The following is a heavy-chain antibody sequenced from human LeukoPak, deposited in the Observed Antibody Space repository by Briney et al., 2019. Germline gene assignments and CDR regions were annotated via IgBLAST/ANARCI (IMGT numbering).Heavy chain of an antibody. D-gene: IGHD1-1*01. J-gene: IGHJ4*02. CDR2: IYYSGST. V-gene: IGHV4-39*07. CDR3: ARVNWNYVDY. Sequence: PSETLSLTCTVSGGSISSSSYYWGWIRQPPGKGLEWIGSIYYSGSTYYNPSLKSRVTISVDTSKNQFSLNLSSVTAADTAVYYCARVNWNYVDYWGQGTLVTVSS. CDR1: GGSISSSSYY.